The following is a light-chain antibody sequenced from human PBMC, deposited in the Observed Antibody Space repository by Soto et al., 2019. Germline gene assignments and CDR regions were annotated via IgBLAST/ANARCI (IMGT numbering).Light chain of an antibody. Sequence: DIQMTQSPSAMSASVGDRVTITCRASQGISSSLAWPQQKPGKVPKGLIYTASSLESGVPSRVSGSGSGTEFTLTISSLQPEDFATYYGLQYNTYPRNFSQGTNVEI. CDR1: QGISSS. V-gene: IGKV1-17*03. J-gene: IGKJ2*02. CDR3: LQYNTYPRN. CDR2: TAS.